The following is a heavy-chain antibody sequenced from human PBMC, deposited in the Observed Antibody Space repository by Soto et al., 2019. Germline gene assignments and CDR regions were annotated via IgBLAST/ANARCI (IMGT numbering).Heavy chain of an antibody. CDR1: GYTFTSYG. CDR3: ARDNYCSGGSCYVLYFQH. CDR2: ISGYNGNT. V-gene: IGHV1-18*01. Sequence: QVQLVQSGAEVKKPGASVKVSCKASGYTFTSYGISWVRQAPGQGLEWMGWISGYNGNTNYAQKLQGRVTMTTDTSTSTAYMELRNLRSDDTAVYYCARDNYCSGGSCYVLYFQHWGHGTLVTVSP. D-gene: IGHD2-15*01. J-gene: IGHJ1*01.